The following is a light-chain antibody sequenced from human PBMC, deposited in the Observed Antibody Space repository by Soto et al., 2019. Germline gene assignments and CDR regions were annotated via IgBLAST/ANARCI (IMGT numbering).Light chain of an antibody. CDR2: AAS. J-gene: IGKJ4*01. V-gene: IGKV1D-12*01. Sequence: DIQMSQSPSSVSASVEDRVTVTCRASQGITSRLAWYQQKPGKAPKLLIYAASSLQSEVPSRFSGSGLGTDFTLTISSLQPEDFATYYCQQTDSFPLTFGGGTKVEVK. CDR1: QGITSR. CDR3: QQTDSFPLT.